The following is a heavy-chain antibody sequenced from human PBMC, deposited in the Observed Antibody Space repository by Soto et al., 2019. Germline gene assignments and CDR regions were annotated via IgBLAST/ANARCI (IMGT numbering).Heavy chain of an antibody. CDR2: IKQDGSEK. V-gene: IGHV3-7*01. Sequence: EVQLVESGGGLVQPGGSLRLSCAASGFTFSSYWMSWVRQAPGKGLEWVANIKQDGSEKYYVDSVKGRFTISRDNDKNSLYLQMNSLRAEDTAVYYCAGAVGSGWFDYWGQGTLVTVSS. J-gene: IGHJ4*02. D-gene: IGHD6-19*01. CDR1: GFTFSSYW. CDR3: AGAVGSGWFDY.